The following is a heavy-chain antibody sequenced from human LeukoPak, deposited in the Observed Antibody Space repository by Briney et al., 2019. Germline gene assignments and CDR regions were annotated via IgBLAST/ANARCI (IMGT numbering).Heavy chain of an antibody. Sequence: ASVKVSCKASGYTSTSYYMHWVRQAPGQGLEWMGIINPSGGSTSYAQKFQGRVTMARDMSTSTVYMELSSLRSEDTGVYYCAREDSGWYYFDYWGQGTLVTVSS. CDR1: GYTSTSYY. D-gene: IGHD6-19*01. J-gene: IGHJ4*02. V-gene: IGHV1-46*01. CDR2: INPSGGST. CDR3: AREDSGWYYFDY.